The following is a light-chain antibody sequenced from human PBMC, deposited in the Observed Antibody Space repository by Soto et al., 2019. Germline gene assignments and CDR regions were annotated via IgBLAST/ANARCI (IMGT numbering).Light chain of an antibody. CDR1: SGHSNYA. CDR3: QTWGTGSGI. Sequence: QLVLTQSPSASASLGASVKLTCTLSSGHSNYAIAWHQQQPETGPRYLMTLNGDGSHSTGDGIPNRGSGSSAGADRDLTSFRLQDEEEADCYCQTWGTGSGIFGGGTKLTVL. J-gene: IGLJ2*01. CDR2: LNGDGSH. V-gene: IGLV4-69*01.